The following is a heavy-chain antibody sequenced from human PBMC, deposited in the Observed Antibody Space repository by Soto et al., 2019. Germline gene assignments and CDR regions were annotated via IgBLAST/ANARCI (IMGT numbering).Heavy chain of an antibody. CDR3: ARGQYISSWSYFFDF. J-gene: IGHJ4*02. CDR2: INAGNGNT. CDR1: GYTFTSYA. D-gene: IGHD6-13*01. Sequence: GASVKVSCKASGYTFTSYAMHWVRQAPGQRLEWMGWINAGNGNTKYSQKFQGRVTITRDTSASTAYMELSSLRSEDTAVYYCARGQYISSWSYFFDFWGQGTLVTVSS. V-gene: IGHV1-3*01.